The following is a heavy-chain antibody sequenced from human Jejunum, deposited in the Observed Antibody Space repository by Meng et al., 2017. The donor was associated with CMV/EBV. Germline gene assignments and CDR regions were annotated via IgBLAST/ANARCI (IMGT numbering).Heavy chain of an antibody. CDR2: IKADGSEK. CDR1: GFFSNYW. CDR3: AREGHYSNYIDF. Sequence: CTASGFFSNYWMSWVRQAPGKGLEWVANIKADGSEKYYVDSVKGRFTISRDNAKNSLFLQMNSLRVEDTAVYYCAREGHYSNYIDFWGQGTLVTVSS. V-gene: IGHV3-7*01. J-gene: IGHJ4*02. D-gene: IGHD4-11*01.